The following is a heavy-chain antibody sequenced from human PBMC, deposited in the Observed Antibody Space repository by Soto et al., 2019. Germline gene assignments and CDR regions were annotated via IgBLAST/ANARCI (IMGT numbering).Heavy chain of an antibody. J-gene: IGHJ5*02. CDR1: GYTFTSYG. V-gene: IGHV1-18*04. Sequence: ASVKVSCKASGYTFTSYGISWVRQAPGQGLEWMGWISTYNGNTNYAQRLQGRVTMTTDTSTSTAYMELRSLRSGDTAVYYCVRGGRGNDYSNCWFDPWGQGTLVTVSS. D-gene: IGHD4-4*01. CDR2: ISTYNGNT. CDR3: VRGGRGNDYSNCWFDP.